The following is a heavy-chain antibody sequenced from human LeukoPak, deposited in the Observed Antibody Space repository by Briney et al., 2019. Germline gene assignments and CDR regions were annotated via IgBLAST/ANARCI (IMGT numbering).Heavy chain of an antibody. J-gene: IGHJ4*02. D-gene: IGHD2-2*03. Sequence: SETLSLTCTVSGGSLSSSSYYWGWIRQPPGKGLEWIGYIYYSGSTNYNPSLKSRVTISVDTSKNQFSLKLNSVTAADTAVYYCARQRVGYCSGTTCPAEHDSWGQGTLVTVSS. CDR1: GGSLSSSSYY. V-gene: IGHV4-61*05. CDR2: IYYSGST. CDR3: ARQRVGYCSGTTCPAEHDS.